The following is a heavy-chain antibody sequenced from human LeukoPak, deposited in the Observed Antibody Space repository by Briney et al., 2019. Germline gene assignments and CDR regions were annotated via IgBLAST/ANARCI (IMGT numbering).Heavy chain of an antibody. Sequence: SETLSLTCAVYGGSFSDYYWSWIRQAPGKGLEWIGEIIHRGGSNYIPSLKSRATMSIDTSNNQFSLKLRSATAADTAVYFCARGIRPGYYFDYWGQGTLVTVSS. D-gene: IGHD3-16*01. V-gene: IGHV4-34*01. J-gene: IGHJ4*02. CDR1: GGSFSDYY. CDR2: IIHRGGS. CDR3: ARGIRPGYYFDY.